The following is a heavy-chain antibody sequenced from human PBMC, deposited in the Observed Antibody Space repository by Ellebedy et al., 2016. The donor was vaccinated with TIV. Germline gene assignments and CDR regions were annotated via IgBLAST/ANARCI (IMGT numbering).Heavy chain of an antibody. CDR3: ARGGVVKGWYFDL. CDR2: ISSSGSTI. CDR1: GFTFSNAW. V-gene: IGHV3-11*01. D-gene: IGHD4-23*01. J-gene: IGHJ2*01. Sequence: GGSLRLSCAASGFTFSNAWMSWIRQAPGKGLEWVSYISSSGSTIYYADSVKGRFTISRDNAKNSLYLQMNSLRAEDTAVYYCARGGVVKGWYFDLWGRGTLVTVSS.